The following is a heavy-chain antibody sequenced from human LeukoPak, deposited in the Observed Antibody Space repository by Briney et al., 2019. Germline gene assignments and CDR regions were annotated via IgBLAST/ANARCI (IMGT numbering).Heavy chain of an antibody. Sequence: SVKVSCKASGFTFTSSAVQWVRQARGQRLEWIGWIVVGSGNTNYAQKFQERVTITRDMSTSTAYMELSSLRSEDTAVYYCALEFRSGDAFDIWGQGTLVTVSS. D-gene: IGHD3-10*01. J-gene: IGHJ3*02. CDR1: GFTFTSSA. CDR3: ALEFRSGDAFDI. V-gene: IGHV1-58*01. CDR2: IVVGSGNT.